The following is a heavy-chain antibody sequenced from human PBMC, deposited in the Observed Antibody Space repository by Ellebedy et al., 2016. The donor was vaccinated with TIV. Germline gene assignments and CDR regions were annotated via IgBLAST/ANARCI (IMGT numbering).Heavy chain of an antibody. CDR2: IYPGDSDT. V-gene: IGHV5-51*01. J-gene: IGHJ4*02. CDR3: ARRRGGGDLIYFDY. Sequence: GESLKISCKGSGGSFNRFWIGWVRQMPGKGLEWMGIIYPGDSDTKYSPSFEGQVTMSVDESIITAYLQWSSLKASDTAIYYCARRRGGGDLIYFDYWGQGTLVTVSS. D-gene: IGHD2-21*02. CDR1: GGSFNRFW.